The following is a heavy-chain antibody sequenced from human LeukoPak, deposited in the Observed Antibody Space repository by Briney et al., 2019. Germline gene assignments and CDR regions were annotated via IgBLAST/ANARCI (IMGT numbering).Heavy chain of an antibody. CDR3: ARYQPRTKGFDY. Sequence: SVMVSCKASGGTFSSYAISWVRQAPGQGLEWMGRIIPIFGTANYAQKFQGRVTITADESTSTAYMELSSLRSEDTAVYYCARYQPRTKGFDYWGQGTLVTVSS. J-gene: IGHJ4*02. CDR1: GGTFSSYA. D-gene: IGHD2-2*01. CDR2: IIPIFGTA. V-gene: IGHV1-69*15.